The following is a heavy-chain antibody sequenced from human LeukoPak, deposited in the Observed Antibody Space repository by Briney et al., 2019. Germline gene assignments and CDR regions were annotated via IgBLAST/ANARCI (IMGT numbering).Heavy chain of an antibody. Sequence: SVTVSCTASGFTFNISAMQWVRQARRQRPGWIGWIAVGSGNTKYAQKFQERVTITRDMSTNIAHLELSGLRSEDTAVYYCAADLIAVTGSWYWGQGTLVTVSS. CDR2: IAVGSGNT. CDR1: GFTFNISA. V-gene: IGHV1-58*02. J-gene: IGHJ4*02. D-gene: IGHD6-19*01. CDR3: AADLIAVTGSWY.